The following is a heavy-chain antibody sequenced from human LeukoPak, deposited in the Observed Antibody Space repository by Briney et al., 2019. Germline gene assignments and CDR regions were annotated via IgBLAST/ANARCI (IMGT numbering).Heavy chain of an antibody. CDR2: INSDGSST. J-gene: IGHJ6*02. Sequence: GGSLRLSCAASGFTFSNYWMHWVRHGPGKGLVWVSRINSDGSSTTYADSVKGRFTGSSDNAKNTLFLQMNSLRAEDTAVYYCARGSSRWGYYGMDVWGQGTTVTVSS. D-gene: IGHD3-16*01. CDR3: ARGSSRWGYYGMDV. V-gene: IGHV3-74*01. CDR1: GFTFSNYW.